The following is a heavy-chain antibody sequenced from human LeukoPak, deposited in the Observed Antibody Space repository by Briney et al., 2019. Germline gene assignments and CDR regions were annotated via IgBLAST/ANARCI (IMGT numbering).Heavy chain of an antibody. CDR1: GFTFSNAW. Sequence: KPGGSLRLSCAASGFTFSNAWMSWVRQAPGKGLEWVGRIKSKTDGGTTDYAAPVKGRFTISRDDSKNTLYLQMNSLKTEDTAVYYCTTDPRYCSSTSCYYHYYGMDVWGQGTTVTVSS. CDR3: TTDPRYCSSTSCYYHYYGMDV. J-gene: IGHJ6*02. D-gene: IGHD2-2*01. CDR2: IKSKTDGGTT. V-gene: IGHV3-15*01.